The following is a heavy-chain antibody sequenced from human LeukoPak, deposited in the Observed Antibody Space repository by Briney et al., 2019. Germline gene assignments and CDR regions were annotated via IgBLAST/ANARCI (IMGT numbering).Heavy chain of an antibody. CDR2: IYYSGST. CDR3: ARAHYDILTGYYSTGFDY. V-gene: IGHV4-31*03. D-gene: IGHD3-9*01. Sequence: KSSQTLSLTCTVSGGSISGGGYYWSWIRQHPGKGLEWIGYIYYSGSTYYNPSLKSRVTISVDTSKNQFSLKLSSVTAADTAVYYCARAHYDILTGYYSTGFDYWGQGTLVTVSS. J-gene: IGHJ4*02. CDR1: GGSISGGGYY.